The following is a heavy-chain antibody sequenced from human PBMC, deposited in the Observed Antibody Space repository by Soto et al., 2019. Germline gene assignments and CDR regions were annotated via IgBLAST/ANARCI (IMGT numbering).Heavy chain of an antibody. CDR3: ARDRGVVTAAGQYYYYYYGMDV. CDR2: IYYSGST. Sequence: SETLSLTCTVSGGSISSYYWSWIRQPPGKGLEWIGYIYYSGSTNYNPSLKSRVTISVDTSKNQFSLKLSSVTAADTAVYYCARDRGVVTAAGQYYYYYYGMDVWGQGTTVTVS. J-gene: IGHJ6*02. V-gene: IGHV4-59*01. D-gene: IGHD2-21*02. CDR1: GGSISSYY.